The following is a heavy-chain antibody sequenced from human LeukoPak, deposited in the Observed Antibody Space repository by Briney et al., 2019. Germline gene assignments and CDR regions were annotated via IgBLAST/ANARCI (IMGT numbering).Heavy chain of an antibody. CDR2: ISSSGGST. CDR1: GFTFSSYE. Sequence: PGGSLRLSCAASGFTFSSYEMSWVRQAPGKGLEWVSAISSSGGSTYYADSVKGRFTISRDNSKNTLYLQMNSLRAEDTAVYYCAKDVIAVAGTYDYWGQGTLVTVSS. V-gene: IGHV3-23*01. CDR3: AKDVIAVAGTYDY. D-gene: IGHD6-19*01. J-gene: IGHJ4*02.